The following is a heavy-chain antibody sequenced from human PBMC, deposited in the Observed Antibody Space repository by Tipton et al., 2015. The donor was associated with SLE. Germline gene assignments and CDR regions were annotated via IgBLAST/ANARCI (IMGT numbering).Heavy chain of an antibody. D-gene: IGHD3-10*01. CDR3: AKDPRGGFGY. CDR2: INHSGST. V-gene: IGHV4-34*01. J-gene: IGHJ4*02. CDR1: GGSFNGYY. Sequence: LRLSCAVYGGSFNGYYWSWIRQPPGKGLEWIGEINHSGSTNYNPSLKSRVTISVDTSKNQFSLKLSSVTAADTAVYYCAKDPRGGFGYWGQGTLVTVSS.